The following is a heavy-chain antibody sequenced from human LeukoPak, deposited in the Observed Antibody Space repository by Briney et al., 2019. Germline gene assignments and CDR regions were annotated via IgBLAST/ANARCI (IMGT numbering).Heavy chain of an antibody. Sequence: GGSLRLSCAASGFTFSSYAMSWVRQAPGKGLEWVSCISSSSSYIYYADSVKGRFTISRDNSKNSLYLQMNSLRTEDTSLYYCAKARGLIGGAFDIWGQGTMVTVSS. V-gene: IGHV3-21*04. D-gene: IGHD3-22*01. J-gene: IGHJ3*02. CDR3: AKARGLIGGAFDI. CDR1: GFTFSSYA. CDR2: ISSSSSYI.